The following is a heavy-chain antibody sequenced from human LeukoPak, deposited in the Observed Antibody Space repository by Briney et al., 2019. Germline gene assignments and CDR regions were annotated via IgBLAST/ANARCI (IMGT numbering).Heavy chain of an antibody. CDR3: ARSYYDTSIYAMDV. D-gene: IGHD3-10*01. CDR1: GYSFTDYW. J-gene: IGHJ6*02. CDR2: IYPGDSDT. Sequence: GESLTVSCTGSGYSFTDYWIGWVRQMPGKGLEWMGIIYPGDSDTRYSPSFQGQVTISADKSISTAYLQWSSLKASDTAMYYCARSYYDTSIYAMDVWGQGTTVTVSS. V-gene: IGHV5-51*03.